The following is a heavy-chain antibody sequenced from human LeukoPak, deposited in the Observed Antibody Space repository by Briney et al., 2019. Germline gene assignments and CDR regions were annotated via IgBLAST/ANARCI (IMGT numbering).Heavy chain of an antibody. CDR2: INPSGGST. J-gene: IGHJ4*02. CDR1: GYTFTSYY. D-gene: IGHD3-22*01. Sequence: ASVKVSCKASGYTFTSYYMHWVRQAPGQGLEWMGIINPSGGSTSYAQKFQGRVTMTRDMSTSTVYMELSGLRSEDTAVYYCARYGNYYDSSGYCPFDYWGQGTLVTVSS. CDR3: ARYGNYYDSSGYCPFDY. V-gene: IGHV1-46*01.